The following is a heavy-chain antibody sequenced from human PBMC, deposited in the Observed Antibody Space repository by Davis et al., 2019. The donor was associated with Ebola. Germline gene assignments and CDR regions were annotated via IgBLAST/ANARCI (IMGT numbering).Heavy chain of an antibody. D-gene: IGHD3-22*01. Sequence: GGSLRLSCAASGFTFSGYAMHWVRQAPGKGLEWVAVISYDGSNKYYADSVKGRFTISRDNSKNTLYLQMNSLRAEDTAVYYCARTYDGFDYWGQGTLVTVSS. J-gene: IGHJ4*02. CDR3: ARTYDGFDY. V-gene: IGHV3-30-3*01. CDR1: GFTFSGYA. CDR2: ISYDGSNK.